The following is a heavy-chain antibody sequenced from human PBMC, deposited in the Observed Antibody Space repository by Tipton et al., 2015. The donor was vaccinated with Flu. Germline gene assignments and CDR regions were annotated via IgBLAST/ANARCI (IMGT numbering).Heavy chain of an antibody. CDR3: ARDYTYGTNWHSVQCFAL. V-gene: IGHV3-30-3*01. CDR1: GFTFNNYV. D-gene: IGHD4/OR15-4a*01. CDR2: ISYDGSNK. J-gene: IGHJ4*02. Sequence: QLVQSGGGVVQPGRSLRLSCAASGFTFNNYVMYWVRQAPGKGLEWVAVISYDGSNKYYTDSVKGRFTSSRDNSKNTLYLQMSSLRPEDTAVYYCARDYTYGTNWHSVQCFALWGQGTLVTVSS.